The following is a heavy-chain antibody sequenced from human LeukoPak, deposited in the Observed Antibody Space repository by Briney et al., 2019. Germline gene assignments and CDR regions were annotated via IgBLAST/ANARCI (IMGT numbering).Heavy chain of an antibody. Sequence: SGGSLRLSCAASGFTFSSYGMHWVRQAPGKGLEWVAVISYDGSNKYYADSVKGRFTISRDNSKNTLYLQMNSLRAEDTAVYYCARDAKYSSSFLFWGQGTLVTVSS. D-gene: IGHD6-6*01. V-gene: IGHV3-30*03. CDR3: ARDAKYSSSFLF. CDR1: GFTFSSYG. CDR2: ISYDGSNK. J-gene: IGHJ4*02.